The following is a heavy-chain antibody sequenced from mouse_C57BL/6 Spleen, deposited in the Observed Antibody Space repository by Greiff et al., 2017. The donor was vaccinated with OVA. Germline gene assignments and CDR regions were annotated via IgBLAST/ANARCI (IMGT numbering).Heavy chain of an antibody. J-gene: IGHJ4*01. CDR3: AGGGYDRFYYAMDY. D-gene: IGHD2-2*01. V-gene: IGHV5-17*01. CDR2: ISSGSSTI. Sequence: EVHLVESGGGLVKPGGSLKLSCAASGFTFSDYGMHWVRQAPEKGLEWVAYISSGSSTIYYADTVKGRFTISRDNAKNTLFLQMTSLRSEDTAMYYCAGGGYDRFYYAMDYWGQGTSVTVSS. CDR1: GFTFSDYG.